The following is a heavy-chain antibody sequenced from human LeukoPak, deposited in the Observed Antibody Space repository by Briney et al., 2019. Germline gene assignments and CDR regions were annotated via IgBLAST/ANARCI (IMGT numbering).Heavy chain of an antibody. J-gene: IGHJ4*02. CDR3: TRDRWGKYYFDY. CDR1: GYTFTSYD. V-gene: IGHV1-8*01. Sequence: ASVKVSCKASGYTFTSYDINWVRQATGQGLEWMGWMNPNSGNTGYAQKFQGRVTMTRNTSISTAYMELSSLRSEDTAVYYCTRDRWGKYYFDYWGQGTLVTVSS. CDR2: MNPNSGNT. D-gene: IGHD7-27*01.